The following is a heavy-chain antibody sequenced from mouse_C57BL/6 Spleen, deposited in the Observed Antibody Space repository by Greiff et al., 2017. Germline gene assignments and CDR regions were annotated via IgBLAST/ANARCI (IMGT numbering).Heavy chain of an antibody. V-gene: IGHV1-54*01. Sequence: QVQLQQSVAELVRPGTSVKVSCTASGYAFTNSFIEWVKQRPGQGLEWIGVINPGSGGTNYDEKFKGKATLTADKSSNTAYLQLSSLTSEDSAVYCCAIDYYCDLDGWGQGTTVTVSS. CDR3: AIDYYCDLDG. CDR2: INPGSGGT. D-gene: IGHD2-4*01. J-gene: IGHJ1*01. CDR1: GYAFTNSF.